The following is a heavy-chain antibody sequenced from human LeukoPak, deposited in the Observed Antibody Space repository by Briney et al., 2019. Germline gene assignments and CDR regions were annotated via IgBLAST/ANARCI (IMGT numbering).Heavy chain of an antibody. D-gene: IGHD5-24*01. CDR3: ARDSDGYLEDY. V-gene: IGHV3-23*01. CDR1: GFTFSSFA. J-gene: IGHJ4*02. Sequence: GGSLRLSCAASGFTFSSFAMSWVRQAPGKGLEWVSAISGSGGSTYYADSVKGRFTISRDNSKNTLYLQMNSLRAEDTAVYYCARDSDGYLEDYWGQGTLVTVSS. CDR2: ISGSGGST.